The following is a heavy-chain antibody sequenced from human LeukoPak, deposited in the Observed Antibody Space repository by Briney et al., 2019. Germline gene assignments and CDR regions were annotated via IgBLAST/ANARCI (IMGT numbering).Heavy chain of an antibody. CDR3: VRASTWLPFDC. CDR1: GGSISTYY. Sequence: SETLSLTCTVSGGSISTYYWSWIRQSPGKGLEWIGYIYYTGSTNYNPSLKSRVTISVDTPKNQFSLKLSSVTAADTAVYYCVRASTWLPFDCWGQGTLVTVSS. V-gene: IGHV4-59*01. J-gene: IGHJ4*02. D-gene: IGHD3-22*01. CDR2: IYYTGST.